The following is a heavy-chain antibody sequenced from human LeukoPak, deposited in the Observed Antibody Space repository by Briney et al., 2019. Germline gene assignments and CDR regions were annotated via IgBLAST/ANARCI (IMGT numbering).Heavy chain of an antibody. V-gene: IGHV4-39*01. CDR2: IYYSGST. Sequence: SETLSFTCTVSGGSISSSSYYWGWIRQPPGKGLEWIGSIYYSGSTYYNPSLKSRVTISVDTSKNQFSLKLSSVTAADTAVYYCMGYATATASFDYWGQGTLVTVSS. CDR3: MGYATATASFDY. D-gene: IGHD2-8*01. J-gene: IGHJ4*02. CDR1: GGSISSSSYY.